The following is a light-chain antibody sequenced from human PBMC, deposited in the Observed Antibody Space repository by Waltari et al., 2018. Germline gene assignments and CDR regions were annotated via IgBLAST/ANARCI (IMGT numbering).Light chain of an antibody. V-gene: IGLV4-69*01. CDR1: SGHSSYA. CDR2: LNSDGSH. Sequence: QPELTQSPSASASLGASVKLTCILSSGHSSYAIAWHQQQPQKGPRSLMKLNSDGSHNKGDGIPDRFSGSSSGAERYLTISSLQSEDEADYYCQTWGTGTHVVFGGGTKLTVL. CDR3: QTWGTGTHVV. J-gene: IGLJ2*01.